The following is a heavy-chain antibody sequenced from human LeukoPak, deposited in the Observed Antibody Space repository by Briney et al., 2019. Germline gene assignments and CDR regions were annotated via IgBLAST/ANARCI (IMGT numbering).Heavy chain of an antibody. D-gene: IGHD3-16*01. J-gene: IGHJ4*02. V-gene: IGHV3-48*03. CDR2: ISSSGSTI. CDR1: GFTFSSYE. Sequence: GGSLRLSCVASGFTFSSYEMNWVRQAPGKGLEWVSYISSSGSTIYYADSVKGRFTISRDNAKNSLYLQMNSLRAEDTAVYYCARVTSIPPYYSDYWGQGTLVTVSS. CDR3: ARVTSIPPYYSDY.